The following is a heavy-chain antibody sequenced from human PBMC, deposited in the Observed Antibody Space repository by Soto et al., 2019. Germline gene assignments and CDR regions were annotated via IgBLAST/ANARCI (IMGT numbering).Heavy chain of an antibody. CDR2: IWNDGNGY. Sequence: QVQLVESGGGVVQPGRSLRLSCAASGFNFNNYGMHWVRQAPGKGLEWVAVIWNDGNGYYYANSVKGRFTISRDNSKNTLYLQMSSLRAEDTAVYYCARRQISPPTRGAASARGGMDVWGQGTTVIVSS. D-gene: IGHD6-13*01. CDR1: GFNFNNYG. J-gene: IGHJ6*02. V-gene: IGHV3-33*01. CDR3: ARRQISPPTRGAASARGGMDV.